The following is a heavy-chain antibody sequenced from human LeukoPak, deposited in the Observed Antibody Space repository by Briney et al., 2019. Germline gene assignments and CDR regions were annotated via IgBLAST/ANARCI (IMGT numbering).Heavy chain of an antibody. CDR3: ARGVPYDSWSGPHYSDY. CDR2: ISYDGSNK. CDR1: GFTFSSYS. J-gene: IGHJ4*02. D-gene: IGHD3-3*01. Sequence: GGSLRLSCAASGFTFSSYSMHWVRQAPGKGLEWVAVISYDGSNKYYADSVKGRFTISRDSAKNSLYLQMNSLRAEGTAVYYCARGVPYDSWSGPHYSDYWGQGTLVTVSS. V-gene: IGHV3-30*04.